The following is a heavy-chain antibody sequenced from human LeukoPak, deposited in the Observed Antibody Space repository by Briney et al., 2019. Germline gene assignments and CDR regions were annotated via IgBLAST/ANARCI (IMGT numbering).Heavy chain of an antibody. CDR3: ARGRGWSTGCWFDP. D-gene: IGHD1-26*01. CDR2: IYYSGST. CDR1: GGSISSGEFY. J-gene: IGHJ5*02. Sequence: PSETLSLTCTVSGGSISSGEFYWSWIRQPPGKGLEWIGYIYYSGSTYYSPSLKSRVAISVDTSKNQFSLKLSSVTAADTAIYYCARGRGWSTGCWFDPWGQGTLVTVPS. V-gene: IGHV4-30-4*01.